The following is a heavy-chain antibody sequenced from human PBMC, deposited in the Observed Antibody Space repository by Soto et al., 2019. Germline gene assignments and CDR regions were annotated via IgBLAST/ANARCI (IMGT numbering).Heavy chain of an antibody. V-gene: IGHV1-69*06. CDR2: IIPIFGTT. Sequence: SVKVSCQPSGWTFGSDAITWLRQAPGQGLEWVGRIIPIFGTTNYAQNLQGRVTISADKSTLTSYMELHSLTSDDTALYYCARDRTDSGYYTNWLDPWGQGTQVTVSS. D-gene: IGHD3-22*01. CDR1: GWTFGSDA. J-gene: IGHJ5*02. CDR3: ARDRTDSGYYTNWLDP.